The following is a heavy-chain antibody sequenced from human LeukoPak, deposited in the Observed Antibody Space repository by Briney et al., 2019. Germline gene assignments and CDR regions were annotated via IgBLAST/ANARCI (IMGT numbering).Heavy chain of an antibody. V-gene: IGHV3-74*01. Sequence: GGSLRLSCAASGFTFSSYWMHWVRQAPGKGLVWVSRISSDGSSTSYADSVKGRFTISRDNAKNTLYLQMNSLRAEDTAVYYCARDRENSYGLYYFDYWGQGTLVTVSS. CDR2: ISSDGSST. CDR1: GFTFSSYW. J-gene: IGHJ4*02. D-gene: IGHD5-18*01. CDR3: ARDRENSYGLYYFDY.